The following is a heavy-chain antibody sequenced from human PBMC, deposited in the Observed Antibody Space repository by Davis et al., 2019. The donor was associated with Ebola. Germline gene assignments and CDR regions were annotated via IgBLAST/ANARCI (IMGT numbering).Heavy chain of an antibody. V-gene: IGHV4-59*08. Sequence: SETLSLTCAVYGGSFSGYYWSWIRQPPGKGLEWIGYIYYSGSTNYNPSLKSRVTISVDTSKNQFSLKLSSVTAADTAVYYCARQSVFYDSSGTLNWFDPWGQGTLVTVSS. CDR1: GGSFSGYY. J-gene: IGHJ5*02. CDR3: ARQSVFYDSSGTLNWFDP. CDR2: IYYSGST. D-gene: IGHD3-22*01.